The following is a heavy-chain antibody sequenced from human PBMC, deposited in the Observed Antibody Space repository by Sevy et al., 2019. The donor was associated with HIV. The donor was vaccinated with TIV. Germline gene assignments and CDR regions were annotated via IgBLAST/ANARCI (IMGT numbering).Heavy chain of an antibody. CDR3: VGEGVGGYSYSLDY. V-gene: IGHV3-7*01. Sequence: GGSLRLSCAASGFTFSVYWMNWVRQAPGKGLEWVATMKEDGSEKYYVDSVKGRFTISRDNAKNSLYLQMNSLGAEDRCVYYCVGEGVGGYSYSLDYWGQGTLVTVSS. D-gene: IGHD5-18*01. CDR2: MKEDGSEK. J-gene: IGHJ4*02. CDR1: GFTFSVYW.